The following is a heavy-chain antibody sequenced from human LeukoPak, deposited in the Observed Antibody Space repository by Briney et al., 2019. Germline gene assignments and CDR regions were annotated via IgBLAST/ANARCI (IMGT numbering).Heavy chain of an antibody. CDR3: ARGPGDFWSGYYYAFDI. CDR1: GGSFSGYY. V-gene: IGHV4-34*01. J-gene: IGHJ3*02. CDR2: INHSGST. Sequence: SETLSLTCAVYGGSFSGYYWSWIRQPPGKGLEWIGEINHSGSTYYNPSLKSRVTISVDTSKNQFSLKLSSVTAADTAVYYCARGPGDFWSGYYYAFDIWGQGTMVTVSS. D-gene: IGHD3-3*01.